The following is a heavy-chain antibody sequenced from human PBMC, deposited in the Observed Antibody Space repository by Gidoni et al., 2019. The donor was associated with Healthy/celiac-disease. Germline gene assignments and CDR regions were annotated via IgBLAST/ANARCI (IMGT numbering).Heavy chain of an antibody. D-gene: IGHD6-19*01. CDR1: GFTSSNAW. J-gene: IGHJ4*02. Sequence: EVQLVESGGGLVKPGGSLRLSGAASGFTSSNAWMSWVRQAPGKGLEWVGRIKSKTDGGTTDYAAPVKGRFTISRDDSKNTLYLQMNSLKTEDTAVYYCTTEEWLVGPFDYWGQGTLVTVSS. CDR3: TTEEWLVGPFDY. V-gene: IGHV3-15*01. CDR2: IKSKTDGGTT.